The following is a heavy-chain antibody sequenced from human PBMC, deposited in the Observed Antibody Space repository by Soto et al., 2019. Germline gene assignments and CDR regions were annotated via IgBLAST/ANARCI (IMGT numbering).Heavy chain of an antibody. CDR1: GGTFSSYT. Sequence: SVKVSCKASGGTFSSYTMSWVRQAPGQGLEWMGGIIPIFGTTTYAHKFQGRVTITADESTSTVYMELSSLRGEDTAVYYCARGALPTLAYYYGMDVWGQGTTVTVSS. V-gene: IGHV1-69*13. CDR2: IIPIFGTT. J-gene: IGHJ6*02. D-gene: IGHD2-15*01. CDR3: ARGALPTLAYYYGMDV.